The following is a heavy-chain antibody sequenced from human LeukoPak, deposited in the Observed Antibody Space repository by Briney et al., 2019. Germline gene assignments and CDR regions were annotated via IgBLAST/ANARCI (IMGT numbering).Heavy chain of an antibody. J-gene: IGHJ6*03. CDR3: ARGTYGYYMDV. CDR1: NYSISNSLY. Sequence: SETLSLTCSGSNYSISNSLYWGWLRQPPGKGLEWIGSIYRSGSTLYNPSLKSRVTISLDTSKNQFSLKLSSVTAADTAVYFCARGTYGYYMDVWGKGTTVTVSS. CDR2: IYRSGST. D-gene: IGHD4-17*01. V-gene: IGHV4-38-2*02.